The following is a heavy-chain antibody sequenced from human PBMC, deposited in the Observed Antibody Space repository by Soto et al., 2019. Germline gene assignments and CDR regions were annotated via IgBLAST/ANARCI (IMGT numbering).Heavy chain of an antibody. CDR3: ARSIDP. J-gene: IGHJ5*02. Sequence: SDTLSLTGAVSGGSIISSSYYGGWIRQHPGKGLEWIGYIYYSGSTYYNPSLKRRVTISVDTSKNQFSLKLSSVTAADTAVYYCARSIDPWGQGTLVTVSS. V-gene: IGHV4-31*11. CDR2: IYYSGST. CDR1: GGSIISSSYY.